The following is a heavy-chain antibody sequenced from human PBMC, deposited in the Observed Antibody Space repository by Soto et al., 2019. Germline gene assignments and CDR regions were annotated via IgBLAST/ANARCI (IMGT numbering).Heavy chain of an antibody. CDR1: GGSISSYY. CDR2: IYYSGST. V-gene: IGHV4-59*12. J-gene: IGHJ5*02. Sequence: SETLSLTCTVSGGSISSYYWSWIRQPPGKGLEWIVEIYYSGSTIYNPSLKSRVTISVDTSKNQFSLKLSSVTAADTVVYYCARGSYSTNLVKAVRFDPWGQGTLVTVSS. CDR3: ARGSYSTNLVKAVRFDP. D-gene: IGHD1-26*01.